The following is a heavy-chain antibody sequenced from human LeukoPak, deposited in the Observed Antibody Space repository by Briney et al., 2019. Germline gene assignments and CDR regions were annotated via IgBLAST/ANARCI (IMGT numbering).Heavy chain of an antibody. D-gene: IGHD5-12*01. CDR1: GFILRSHW. V-gene: IGHV3-7*01. Sequence: GGSLRLSCAASGFILRSHWMSWVRQAPGRGLEWVAHIKQDGSEEQYVDSVEGRFILSRDDAKNSVYLQMNSLRVDDTAVYYCARGSNFCSRVDYFDYWGQGTRVSVSS. J-gene: IGHJ4*02. CDR2: IKQDGSEE. CDR3: ARGSNFCSRVDYFDY.